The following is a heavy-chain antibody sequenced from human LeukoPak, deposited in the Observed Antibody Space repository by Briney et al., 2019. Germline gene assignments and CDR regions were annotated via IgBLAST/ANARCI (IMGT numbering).Heavy chain of an antibody. D-gene: IGHD4-23*01. Sequence: ASVKVSCKASGYTFTIYDINWVRQATGQGLEWMGWMNPNSGNTGYAQKFQGRVTMTRNTSISTAYMELSSLRSEDTAVYYCVVPVGGNADYFDYWGQGTLVTVSS. J-gene: IGHJ4*02. CDR2: MNPNSGNT. CDR3: VVPVGGNADYFDY. CDR1: GYTFTIYD. V-gene: IGHV1-8*01.